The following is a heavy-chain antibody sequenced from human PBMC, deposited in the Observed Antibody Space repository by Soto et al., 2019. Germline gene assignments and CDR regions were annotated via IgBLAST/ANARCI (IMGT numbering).Heavy chain of an antibody. J-gene: IGHJ6*02. CDR1: GSTFTSYD. CDR3: ARDSSSARDYYYYGMDV. D-gene: IGHD6-6*01. Sequence: ASVKVSCKASGSTFTSYDINWVRQATGQGLEWMGWMNPNNGNTGYAQKFQGRVTMTRNTSISTAYMELSSLRSEDTAVYYCARDSSSARDYYYYGMDVWGQGTTVTVSS. CDR2: MNPNNGNT. V-gene: IGHV1-8*01.